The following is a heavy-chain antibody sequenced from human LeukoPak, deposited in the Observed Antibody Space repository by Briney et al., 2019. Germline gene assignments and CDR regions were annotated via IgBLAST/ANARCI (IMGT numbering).Heavy chain of an antibody. CDR2: IYYSGST. Sequence: PSETLSLTCTVSGGSISSYYWSWIRQPQGKGLEWIGYIYYSGSTNYNPSLKSRVTISVDTSKNQFSLKLSSVTAADTAVYYCARDQGPADYYDSSGYDYYYGMDVWGQGTTVTVSS. CDR1: GGSISSYY. J-gene: IGHJ6*02. CDR3: ARDQGPADYYDSSGYDYYYGMDV. V-gene: IGHV4-59*01. D-gene: IGHD3-22*01.